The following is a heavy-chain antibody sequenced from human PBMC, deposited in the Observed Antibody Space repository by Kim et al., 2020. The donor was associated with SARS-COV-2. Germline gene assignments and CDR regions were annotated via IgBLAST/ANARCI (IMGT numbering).Heavy chain of an antibody. Sequence: TYYNPSLKSRRTMSVDTSENQFSLKLSSVTAADTAMYYCARAEAAAGSFDYWGQGTLVTVSS. CDR2: T. CDR3: ARAEAAAGSFDY. D-gene: IGHD6-25*01. V-gene: IGHV4-31*02. J-gene: IGHJ4*02.